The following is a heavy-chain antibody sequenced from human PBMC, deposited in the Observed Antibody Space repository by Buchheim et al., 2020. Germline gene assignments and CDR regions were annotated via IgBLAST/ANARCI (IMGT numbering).Heavy chain of an antibody. Sequence: QVQLVQSGSELKKPGASVKVSCKASGYTFTSYAMNWVRQAPGQGLEWMGWINTNTGNPTYAQGFTGRFVFSLDTSVSTAYLQISSLKAEDTAVYYCARAPEPYYDFWSGWTSTTYYYGMDVWGQGTT. CDR1: GYTFTSYA. J-gene: IGHJ6*02. CDR3: ARAPEPYYDFWSGWTSTTYYYGMDV. V-gene: IGHV7-4-1*02. D-gene: IGHD3-3*01. CDR2: INTNTGNP.